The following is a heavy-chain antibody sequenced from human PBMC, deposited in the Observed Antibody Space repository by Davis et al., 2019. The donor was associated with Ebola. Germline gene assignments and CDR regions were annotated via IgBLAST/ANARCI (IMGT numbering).Heavy chain of an antibody. CDR1: GFTFSSYS. Sequence: PGGSLRLSCAASGFTFSSYSMNWVRQAPGKGLEWVSSISSSSSYIYYADSVKGRFTVSRDNAKNSLYLQMNSLRAEDTAVYYCARESRWFGELLYESRGVYYYYGMDVWGQGTTVTVSS. CDR3: ARESRWFGELLYESRGVYYYYGMDV. J-gene: IGHJ6*02. D-gene: IGHD3-10*01. V-gene: IGHV3-21*01. CDR2: ISSSSSYI.